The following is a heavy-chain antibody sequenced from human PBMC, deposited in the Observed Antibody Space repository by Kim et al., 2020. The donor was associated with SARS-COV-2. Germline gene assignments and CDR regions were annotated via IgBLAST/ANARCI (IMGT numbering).Heavy chain of an antibody. CDR3: ARGVLRYFDWLSHFDY. J-gene: IGHJ4*02. D-gene: IGHD3-9*01. CDR1: GYTFTSYY. Sequence: ASVKVSCKASGYTFTSYYMHWVRQAPGQGLEWMGIINPSGGSTSYAQKFQGRVTMTRDTSTSTVYMELSSLRSEDTAVYYCARGVLRYFDWLSHFDYWGQGTLATVSS. V-gene: IGHV1-46*01. CDR2: INPSGGST.